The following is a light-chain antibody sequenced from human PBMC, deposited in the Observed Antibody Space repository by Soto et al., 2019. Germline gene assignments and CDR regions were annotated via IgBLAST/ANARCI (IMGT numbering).Light chain of an antibody. CDR1: QSVSSY. CDR2: DAS. Sequence: EIVLTQSPATLSLSPGERATLSCRASQSVSSYLAWYQQKPGQAPRLLIYDASNRATGIPARFSGSGSGTDFTLTISSLEPVDFAVYYCQQRSSLTFGGGTKVEIK. CDR3: QQRSSLT. V-gene: IGKV3-11*01. J-gene: IGKJ4*01.